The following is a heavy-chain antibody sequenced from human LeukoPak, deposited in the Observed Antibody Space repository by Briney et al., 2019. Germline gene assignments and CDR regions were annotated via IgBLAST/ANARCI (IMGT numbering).Heavy chain of an antibody. CDR3: AKGGQDYCSGGSCYPYYYYGMDV. V-gene: IGHV3-23*01. Sequence: PGGSLRLSCAASGFTFSSYAMSWVRQAPGKGLEWVSAISGSGGSTYYADSVKGRLTISRDNSKNTLYLQMNSLRAEDTAVYYCAKGGQDYCSGGSCYPYYYYGMDVWGQGTTVTVSS. CDR2: ISGSGGST. J-gene: IGHJ6*02. D-gene: IGHD2-15*01. CDR1: GFTFSSYA.